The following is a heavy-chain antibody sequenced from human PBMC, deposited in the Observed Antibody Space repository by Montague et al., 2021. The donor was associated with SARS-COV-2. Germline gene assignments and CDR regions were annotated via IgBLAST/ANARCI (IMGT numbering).Heavy chain of an antibody. CDR2: ISGSSSGTAK. J-gene: IGHJ3*01. CDR3: AGDFSPDVLTGYPLRPYLFDL. D-gene: IGHD3-9*01. V-gene: IGHV3-48*03. CDR1: GFDFSIYE. Sequence: SLRLSCAASGFDFSIYEMNWVRQAPGMGLEWLSYISGSSSGTAKYYADSVKGRFTISRDDAKKSLYLQMDSLRVGDTAVYHCAGDFSPDVLTGYPLRPYLFDLWGPGTMVTVSS.